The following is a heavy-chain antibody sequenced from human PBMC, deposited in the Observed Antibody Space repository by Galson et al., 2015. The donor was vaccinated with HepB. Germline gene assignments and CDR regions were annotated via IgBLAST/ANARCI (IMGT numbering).Heavy chain of an antibody. J-gene: IGHJ5*01. CDR1: GYSFVNYW. D-gene: IGHD2-15*01. V-gene: IGHV5-51*03. CDR3: ARGVAASGLSYWLDS. CDR2: IWPRDSTT. Sequence: QSGAEAKKPGESLQISCETSGYSFVNYWIVCVRQMPGKVLEWMGLIWPRDSTTVYSPFFQGQGTISADTSISTAFLQWRSLKASDTAIYYCARGVAASGLSYWLDSWGQGTLVTVST.